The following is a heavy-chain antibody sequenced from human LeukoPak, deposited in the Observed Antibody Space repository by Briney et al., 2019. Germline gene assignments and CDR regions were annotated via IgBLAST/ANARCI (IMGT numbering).Heavy chain of an antibody. V-gene: IGHV3-74*01. D-gene: IGHD3/OR15-3a*01. J-gene: IGHJ6*03. CDR3: AGLRRAYYYYMDV. CDR1: GFTFSSHG. CDR2: INSDGSST. Sequence: PGGSLRLSCAASGFTFSSHGMNWVRQAPGKGLVWVSRINSDGSSTSYADSVKGRFTISRDNANNLLFLQMSSLRAEDTAVYFCAGLRRAYYYYMDVWGKGTTVTVSS.